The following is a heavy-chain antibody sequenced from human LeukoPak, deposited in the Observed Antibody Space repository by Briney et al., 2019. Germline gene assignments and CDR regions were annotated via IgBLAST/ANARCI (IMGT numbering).Heavy chain of an antibody. CDR3: ARTDETAPAEDFQH. Sequence: PGGSLRLSCAASGFSVSSNYMNWVRQAPGKGLEWVSFLYGGGSTNYADSVKGRFTISRDNAKNTLYLQMKSLRAEDTAVYYCARTDETAPAEDFQHWGQGTLVTVSS. CDR1: GFSVSSNY. D-gene: IGHD2-21*02. V-gene: IGHV3-53*01. CDR2: LYGGGST. J-gene: IGHJ1*01.